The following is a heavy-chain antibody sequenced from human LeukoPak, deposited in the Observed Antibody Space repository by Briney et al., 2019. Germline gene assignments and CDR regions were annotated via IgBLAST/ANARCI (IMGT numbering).Heavy chain of an antibody. D-gene: IGHD1-26*01. Sequence: GSLRLSCAASRFTFSSYSMNWVRQAPGKGLEWVSSISSSSSYIYYADSVNGRFTISRDNAKNSLYLQMNSLRAEDTAVYYCARGANSGSYPPHFDYWGQGTLVTVSS. CDR3: ARGANSGSYPPHFDY. CDR2: ISSSSSYI. J-gene: IGHJ4*02. V-gene: IGHV3-21*01. CDR1: RFTFSSYS.